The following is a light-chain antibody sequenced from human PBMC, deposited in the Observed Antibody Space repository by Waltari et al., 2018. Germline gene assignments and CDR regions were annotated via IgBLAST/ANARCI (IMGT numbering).Light chain of an antibody. V-gene: IGLV6-57*04. CDR1: SGNIASNY. J-gene: IGLJ3*02. Sequence: NFMLTQPHSVSGSPGKTVTISCTLRSGNIASNYVQWYQQRPGRAPTTVIFEDDQRPSGVPDRFSGSIDSSSNSASLSISGLKTEDEADYYCQSYDSNIQGVFGGGTKLTVL. CDR3: QSYDSNIQGV. CDR2: EDD.